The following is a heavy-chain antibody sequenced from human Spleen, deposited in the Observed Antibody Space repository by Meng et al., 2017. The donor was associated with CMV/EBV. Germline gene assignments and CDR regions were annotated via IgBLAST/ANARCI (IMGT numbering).Heavy chain of an antibody. D-gene: IGHD2-2*02. CDR1: GFTFSDYY. CDR3: ARAACTTSSCYRYPFDI. CDR2: ISSSGSTI. Sequence: GESLKISCAASGFTFSDYYMSWIRQAPGKGLEWVSYISSSGSTIYYADSVKGRFTISRDNAKNSLYLQMNSLRAEDTAVYYCARAACTTSSCYRYPFDIWGPGTMVTVSS. V-gene: IGHV3-11*04. J-gene: IGHJ3*02.